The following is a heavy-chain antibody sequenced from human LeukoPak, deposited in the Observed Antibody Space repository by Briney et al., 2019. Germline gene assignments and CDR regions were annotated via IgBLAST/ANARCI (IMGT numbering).Heavy chain of an antibody. J-gene: IGHJ5*02. CDR2: VYTGGAT. V-gene: IGHV3-66*01. D-gene: IGHD2-21*02. CDR1: GFTVDSVY. CDR3: ACRVGTSGS. Sequence: GGSLRLSCAASGFTVDSVYMNWVCQAPGKGLEWISLVYTGGATRYAASVNGRLIISRDNSRNTVHLQMNSLRAEDTAIYYCACRVGTSGSWGQGTLVTVSS.